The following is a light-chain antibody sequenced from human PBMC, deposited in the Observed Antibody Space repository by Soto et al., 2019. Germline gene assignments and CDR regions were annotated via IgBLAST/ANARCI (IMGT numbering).Light chain of an antibody. V-gene: IGLV2-23*02. CDR2: EVS. CDR3: CSYADITSVV. Sequence: QSALTQPASVSGSPGQSITISCTGTSSDVGSYNLVSWYQQHPGKAPEFIIYEVSKRPSGVSNRFSGSKSGNTASLTISGLQAEDDAEYYCCSYADITSVVFGGGTKLTVL. J-gene: IGLJ2*01. CDR1: SSDVGSYNL.